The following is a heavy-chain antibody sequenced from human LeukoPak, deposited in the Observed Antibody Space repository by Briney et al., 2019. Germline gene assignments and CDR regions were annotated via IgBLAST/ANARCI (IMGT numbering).Heavy chain of an antibody. CDR2: ITGGGSGI. V-gene: IGHV3-23*01. D-gene: IGHD3-9*01. Sequence: SGASLRLSCAASGFTFSNYAMGWVRQAPGKGLEWVSAITGGGSGIYYADSMKSRFTITRDNSKNTLYLQINSLRAEDTAVYYCAKWGDYDVLTGYYVSDYWGQGTLVTVSS. CDR3: AKWGDYDVLTGYYVSDY. J-gene: IGHJ4*02. CDR1: GFTFSNYA.